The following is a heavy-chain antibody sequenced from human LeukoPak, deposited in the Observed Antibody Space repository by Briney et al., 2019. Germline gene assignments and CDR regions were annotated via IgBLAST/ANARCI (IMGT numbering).Heavy chain of an antibody. V-gene: IGHV1-2*02. D-gene: IGHD3-10*01. CDR3: ARGLRGSGREDNFDY. J-gene: IGHJ4*02. CDR1: GYTFTGYY. Sequence: ASVKVPCKASGYTFTGYYIHWVRQAPGQGLEWMGWINPHSGGTNYAQKFQGGVTMTRDTSITTAYMELSSLRSDDTAVYYCARGLRGSGREDNFDYWGQGTLVTVSS. CDR2: INPHSGGT.